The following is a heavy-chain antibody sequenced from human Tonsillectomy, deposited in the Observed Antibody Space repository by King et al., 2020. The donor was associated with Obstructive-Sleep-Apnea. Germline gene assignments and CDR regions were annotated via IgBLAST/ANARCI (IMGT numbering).Heavy chain of an antibody. CDR2: INHSGST. V-gene: IGHV4-34*01. Sequence: VQLQQWGAGLLKPSETLSLTCAVYGGSFSGYYWSWIRQPPGKGLEWIGEINHSGSTNYNPSLKSRVTISVDTSKNQFSLKLSSVTAADTAVYYCARRGGRGVWGSYRYYYYGMDVWGQGTTVTVSS. CDR1: GGSFSGYY. D-gene: IGHD3-16*02. J-gene: IGHJ6*02. CDR3: ARRGGRGVWGSYRYYYYGMDV.